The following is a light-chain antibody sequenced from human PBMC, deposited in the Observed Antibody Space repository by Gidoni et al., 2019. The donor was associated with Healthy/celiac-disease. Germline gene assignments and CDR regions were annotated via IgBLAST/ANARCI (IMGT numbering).Light chain of an antibody. V-gene: IGKV1-39*01. Sequence: DIQMTQSPSSLSASVGDRVTITFRASQSISSYLNWYQQKPGKAPKLLIYAASILQSGVPSRFSGSGSGTDFTLTISSLQPEDFATYYCQQSYSTPMCSFGQGTKLEIK. CDR3: QQSYSTPMCS. CDR2: AAS. CDR1: QSISSY. J-gene: IGKJ2*04.